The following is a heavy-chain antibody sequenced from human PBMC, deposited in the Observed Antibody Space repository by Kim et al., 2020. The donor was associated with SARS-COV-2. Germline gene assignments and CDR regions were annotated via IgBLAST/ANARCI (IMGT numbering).Heavy chain of an antibody. Sequence: TNYAQIFQGRMSMSTDTSTTTVFMDLSSLASDDTAVYYCARERDGTGNLETWGQGTLVTVSS. D-gene: IGHD1-7*01. CDR3: ARERDGTGNLET. J-gene: IGHJ4*02. CDR2: T. V-gene: IGHV1-46*01.